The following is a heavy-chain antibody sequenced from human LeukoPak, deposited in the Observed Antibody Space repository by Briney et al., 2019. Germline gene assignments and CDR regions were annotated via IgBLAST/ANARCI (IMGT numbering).Heavy chain of an antibody. CDR1: GFTFDDYA. CDR2: IWYDGSNK. V-gene: IGHV3-33*08. D-gene: IGHD5-18*01. CDR3: ARDEHQGDSYGKFDY. Sequence: GGSLRLSCAASGFTFDDYAMHWVRQAPGKGLEWVAVIWYDGSNKYYADSVKGRFTISRDNSKNTLYLQMNSLRAEDTAVYYCARDEHQGDSYGKFDYWGQGTLVTVSS. J-gene: IGHJ4*02.